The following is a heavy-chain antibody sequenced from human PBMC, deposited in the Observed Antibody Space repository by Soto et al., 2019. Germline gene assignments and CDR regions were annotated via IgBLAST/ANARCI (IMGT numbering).Heavy chain of an antibody. D-gene: IGHD6-13*01. J-gene: IGHJ2*01. CDR1: GFTVSNSY. CDR2: LYSDGNT. CDR3: ARHVGYYWYFDL. V-gene: IGHV3-66*04. Sequence: EVQLEESGGGLVQPGGSLRLSCAASGFTVSNSYMGWVRRAAGKGLEWVSSLYSDGNTYYADSVRGRFTVYTDNSKDTLYLQMNSLRVDDTGMYYCARHVGYYWYFDLWGRGTQVTVTS.